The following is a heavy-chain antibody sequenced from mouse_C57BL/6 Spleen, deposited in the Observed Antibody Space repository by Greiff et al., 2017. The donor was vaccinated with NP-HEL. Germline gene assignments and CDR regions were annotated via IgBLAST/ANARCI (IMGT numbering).Heavy chain of an antibody. Sequence: VQRVESGAELARPGASVKLSCKASGYTFTSYGISWVKQRTGQGLEWIGEIYPRSGNTYYNEKFKGKATLTADKSSSTAYMELRSLTSEDSAVYFCARDYGSSGYFDVWGTGTTVTVSS. J-gene: IGHJ1*03. CDR2: IYPRSGNT. CDR3: ARDYGSSGYFDV. V-gene: IGHV1-81*01. D-gene: IGHD1-1*01. CDR1: GYTFTSYG.